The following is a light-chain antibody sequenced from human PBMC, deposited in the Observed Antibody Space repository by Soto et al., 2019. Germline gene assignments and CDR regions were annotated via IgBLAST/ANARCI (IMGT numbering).Light chain of an antibody. J-gene: IGKJ4*01. CDR1: QSISTW. Sequence: DIQMNQSPSTLSASVGDRVTITCRASQSISTWLAWYQQKPGKAPKLLIYKASSLEGGVPSRFSGSGSGTEFNITISSLQPDDFATYYCQQYKTYPLTFGGGTTVDIK. CDR3: QQYKTYPLT. CDR2: KAS. V-gene: IGKV1-5*03.